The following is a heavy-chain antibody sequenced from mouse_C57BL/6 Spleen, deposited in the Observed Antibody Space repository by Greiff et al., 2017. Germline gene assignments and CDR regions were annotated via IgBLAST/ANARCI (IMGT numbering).Heavy chain of an antibody. V-gene: IGHV1-42*01. CDR1: GYSFTGYY. J-gene: IGHJ2*01. D-gene: IGHD2-4*01. CDR2: INPSTGGT. CDR3: ARRRGLYYDSDYFDY. Sequence: VQLQQSGPELVKPGASVKISCKASGYSFTGYYMNWVKQSPEKSLEWIGEINPSTGGTTYNQKFKAKATLTVDKSSSTAYMQLKSLTSEDSAVYYCARRRGLYYDSDYFDYWGQGTTLTVSS.